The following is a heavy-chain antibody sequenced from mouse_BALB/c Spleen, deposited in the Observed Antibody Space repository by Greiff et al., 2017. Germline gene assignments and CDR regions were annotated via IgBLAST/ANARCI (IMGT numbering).Heavy chain of an antibody. D-gene: IGHD2-4*01. J-gene: IGHJ1*01. CDR2: IDPANGNT. V-gene: IGHV14-3*02. CDR3: ARSDYNWYFDV. CDR1: GFNIKDTY. Sequence: LVESGAELVKPGASVKLSCTASGFNIKDTYMHWVKQRPEQGLEWIGRIDPANGNTKYDPKFQGKATITADTSSNTAYLQLSSLTSEDTAVYYCARSDYNWYFDVWGAGTTVTVSS.